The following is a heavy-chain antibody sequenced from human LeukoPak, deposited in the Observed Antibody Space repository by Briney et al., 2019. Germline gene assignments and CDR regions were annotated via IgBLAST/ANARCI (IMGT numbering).Heavy chain of an antibody. CDR3: AREYYYDSSGYHN. Sequence: GGSLRLSCAASGFTFSTYAMDWVRQAPGKGLEWVSYLSSSSSVIYHADSVKGRFTISRDNAKNSLYLQMNSLRAEDTAVYYCAREYYYDSSGYHNWGQGTLVTVSS. CDR1: GFTFSTYA. V-gene: IGHV3-48*04. D-gene: IGHD3-22*01. J-gene: IGHJ4*02. CDR2: LSSSSSVI.